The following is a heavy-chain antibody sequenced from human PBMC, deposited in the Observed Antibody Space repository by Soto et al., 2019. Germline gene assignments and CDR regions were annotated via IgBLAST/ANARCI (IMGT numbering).Heavy chain of an antibody. CDR3: ATLVVRGISTGWPH. Sequence: PGGSLRLSCAAFGFILSNRGMHWVRQAPGKGLEWVAVMSSDGSNKYNTDPAKGRFTISSDNARNTLFLQMTSLRAEDTALYYCATLVVRGISTGWPHWGQGTLVTVSS. CDR1: GFILSNRG. D-gene: IGHD6-19*01. V-gene: IGHV3-30*04. J-gene: IGHJ4*02. CDR2: MSSDGSNK.